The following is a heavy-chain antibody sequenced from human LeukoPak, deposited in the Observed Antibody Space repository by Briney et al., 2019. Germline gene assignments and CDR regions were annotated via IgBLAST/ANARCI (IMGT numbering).Heavy chain of an antibody. CDR2: INSDGSGT. D-gene: IGHD4-23*01. CDR1: GFIFGNYR. J-gene: IGHJ4*02. V-gene: IGHV3-74*01. Sequence: GGSLRLSCATSGFIFGNYRMHWVRQAPGKGLVWVSRINSDGSGTDYAESVKGRFTISRDNAKNTLYLHMRSLRVEDTAVYYCARGRPHGNDYWGQGTLVTVSS. CDR3: ARGRPHGNDY.